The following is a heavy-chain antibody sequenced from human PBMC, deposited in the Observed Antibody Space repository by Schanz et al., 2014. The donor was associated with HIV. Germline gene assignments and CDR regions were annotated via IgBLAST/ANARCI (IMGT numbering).Heavy chain of an antibody. CDR2: IIPIFGTS. Sequence: QLQLVQSGAEVKKPGSSVKVSCKASGGTFSNYAINWVRQAPGQGLEWMGGIIPIFGTSNYAQKFQGRVTITADESTSTAYMELSSLRSEDTAVYYCARGRYSGSYYNYWGQGTLVTVSS. CDR1: GGTFSNYA. D-gene: IGHD1-26*01. V-gene: IGHV1-69*01. J-gene: IGHJ4*02. CDR3: ARGRYSGSYYNY.